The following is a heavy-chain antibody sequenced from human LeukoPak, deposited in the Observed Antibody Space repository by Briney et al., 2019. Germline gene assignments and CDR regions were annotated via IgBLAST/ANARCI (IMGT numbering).Heavy chain of an antibody. CDR2: IWYDGSKK. CDR3: AREQYSSSLYYFDY. V-gene: IGHV3-33*01. CDR1: GFSFSSYG. D-gene: IGHD6-13*01. Sequence: GGSLRLSCAASGFSFSSYGMHWVRQAPGKGLEWVAVIWYDGSKKYYADSVKGRFTISRDNSKNTLYLQMNSLRAEDTAVYYCAREQYSSSLYYFDYWGQGTLVTVSS. J-gene: IGHJ4*02.